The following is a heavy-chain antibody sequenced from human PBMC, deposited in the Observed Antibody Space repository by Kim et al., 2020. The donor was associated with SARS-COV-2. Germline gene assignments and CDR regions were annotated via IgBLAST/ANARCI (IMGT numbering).Heavy chain of an antibody. D-gene: IGHD3-10*01. J-gene: IGHJ5*02. V-gene: IGHV3-48*03. Sequence: ADPGKGRFTIASDNAKNSLYLQMNSRRAEDTAVYYCASLRGVFFFMFDPWGQGTLVTVSS. CDR3: ASLRGVFFFMFDP.